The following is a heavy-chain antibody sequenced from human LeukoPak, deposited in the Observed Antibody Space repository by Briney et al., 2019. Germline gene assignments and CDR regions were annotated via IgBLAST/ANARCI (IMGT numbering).Heavy chain of an antibody. CDR1: GFTFSSYW. CDR2: INSDGSST. V-gene: IGHV3-74*01. J-gene: IGHJ4*02. D-gene: IGHD3-22*01. CDR3: ARHYDGCGSFDY. Sequence: GGSLRLSCAASGFTFSSYWMHWVRQAPGKGLVWVSRINSDGSSTSYADSVKGRFTISRDNAKNTLFLQMNSLRAEDTAVYYCARHYDGCGSFDYWGQGTMVTVSS.